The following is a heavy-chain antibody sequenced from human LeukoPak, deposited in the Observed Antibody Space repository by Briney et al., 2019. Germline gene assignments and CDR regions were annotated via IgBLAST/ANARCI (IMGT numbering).Heavy chain of an antibody. Sequence: PSETLSLTCTVSGGSISSYYWSWIRQPPGKGLEWIGYIYYSGSTNYNPSLKSRVTISVDTSKNQFSLKLSSVTAADTAVYYCARVRQGYSSSWYFDYWGQGTLVTVSS. J-gene: IGHJ4*02. D-gene: IGHD6-13*01. CDR1: GGSISSYY. CDR3: ARVRQGYSSSWYFDY. CDR2: IYYSGST. V-gene: IGHV4-59*01.